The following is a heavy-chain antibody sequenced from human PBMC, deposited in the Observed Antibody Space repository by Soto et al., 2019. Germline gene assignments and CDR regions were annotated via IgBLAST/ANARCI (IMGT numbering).Heavy chain of an antibody. CDR2: ISSSSSYI. D-gene: IGHD3-16*02. Sequence: PGGSLRLSCAASGFTFSSYSMNWVRQAPGKGLEWVSSISSSSSYIYYADSVKGRFTISRDNAKNSPYLQMNSLRAEDTAVYYCASDITFGGVIVRNYWGQGTLVTVSS. J-gene: IGHJ4*02. V-gene: IGHV3-21*01. CDR3: ASDITFGGVIVRNY. CDR1: GFTFSSYS.